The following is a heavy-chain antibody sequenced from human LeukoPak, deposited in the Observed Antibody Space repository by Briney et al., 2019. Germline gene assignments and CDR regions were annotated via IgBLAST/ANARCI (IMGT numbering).Heavy chain of an antibody. Sequence: GGSPRLSCAASGFTFSSYSMNWVRQAPGRGLEWVSSISSSSSYIYYADSVKGRFTISRDNAKNSLYLQMNSLRAEDTAVYYCARDPVSSDVYNGMDVWGQGTTVTVSS. V-gene: IGHV3-21*01. CDR3: ARDPVSSDVYNGMDV. J-gene: IGHJ6*02. CDR1: GFTFSSYS. D-gene: IGHD1-14*01. CDR2: ISSSSSYI.